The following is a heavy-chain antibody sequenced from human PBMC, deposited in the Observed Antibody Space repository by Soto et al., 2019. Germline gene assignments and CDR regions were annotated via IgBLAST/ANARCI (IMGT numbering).Heavy chain of an antibody. D-gene: IGHD2-15*01. CDR2: IYSGGST. J-gene: IGHJ4*02. V-gene: IGHV3-66*01. Sequence: GGSLRLSCAASGFTVSSNYMSWVRQAPGKGLEWVSVIYSGGSTYYADSVKGRFTISRDNSKNTLYLQMNSLRAEDTAVYYCARGYVVVVAANPPDYWGQGTLVTVSS. CDR3: ARGYVVVVAANPPDY. CDR1: GFTVSSNY.